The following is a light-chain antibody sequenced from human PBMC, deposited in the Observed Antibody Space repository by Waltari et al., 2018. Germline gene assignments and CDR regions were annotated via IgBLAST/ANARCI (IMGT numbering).Light chain of an antibody. J-gene: IGKJ4*01. CDR3: QQYNAWPPLT. V-gene: IGKV3-15*01. CDR1: QSVRRN. CDR2: TAS. Sequence: EIVLPQSPAIMSVSPGERVTLSSRASQSVRRNLAYYQQKPGQTPRLLIYTASTRATGIPARFSGSGSGTEFTLTISSLQSEDFAVYYCQQYNAWPPLTFGGGTKVEIK.